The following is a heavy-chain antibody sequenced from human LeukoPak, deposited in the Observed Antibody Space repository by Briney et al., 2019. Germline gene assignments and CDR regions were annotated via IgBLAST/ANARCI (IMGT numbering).Heavy chain of an antibody. V-gene: IGHV4-38-2*02. CDR3: ARDLSSTSHIDY. J-gene: IGHJ4*02. CDR2: IYHSGST. CDR1: GYSISSGYY. Sequence: PSETLSLTCAVSGYSISSGYYWGWIRQPPGKGLEWIGSIYHSGSTYYNPSLKSRVAISVDTSKNQFSLKLSSVTAADTAVYYCARDLSSTSHIDYWGQGTLVTVSS. D-gene: IGHD2-2*01.